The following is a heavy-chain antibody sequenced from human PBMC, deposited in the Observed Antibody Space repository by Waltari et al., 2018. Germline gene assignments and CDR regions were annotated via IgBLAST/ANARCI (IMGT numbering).Heavy chain of an antibody. CDR3: ARDLRHPSYYDFSFDT. CDR2: IYTSGDT. J-gene: IGHJ5*02. Sequence: VELQESGPGLVKPSQTLSLTCSFSGGSINREFYYWNWIRQPAGKGLEWIGRIYTSGDTNYNPSLKTRVSISVDTSRNQFSLKLTSVTAADTAVYYCARDLRHPSYYDFSFDTWGQGSLVTVSS. V-gene: IGHV4-61*02. CDR1: GGSINREFYY. D-gene: IGHD3-3*01.